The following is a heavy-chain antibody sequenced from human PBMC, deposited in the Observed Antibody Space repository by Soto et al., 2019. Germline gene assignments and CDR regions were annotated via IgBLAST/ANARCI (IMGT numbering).Heavy chain of an antibody. D-gene: IGHD2-8*01. CDR3: AKDRGYCTNGVCYWDY. V-gene: IGHV3-23*01. J-gene: IGHJ4*02. CDR2: ISGSGGST. Sequence: PGGSLRLSCAASGFTFSSYAMSWVRQAPGKGLEWVSAISGSGGSTYYADSVKGRFTISRDNSKNTLYLQMNSLRAEDTAVYYCAKDRGYCTNGVCYWDYWGQGTLVTVSS. CDR1: GFTFSSYA.